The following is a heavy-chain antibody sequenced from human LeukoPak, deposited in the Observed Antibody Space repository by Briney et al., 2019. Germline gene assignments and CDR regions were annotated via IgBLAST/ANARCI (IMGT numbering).Heavy chain of an antibody. D-gene: IGHD3-10*01. CDR1: GVSISSYY. V-gene: IGHV4-4*07. J-gene: IGHJ6*03. CDR2: IYTSGST. Sequence: SETLSLTCTVSGVSISSYYWSWIRQPAGKGLEWIGRIYTSGSTNYNPSLKSRVTMSVDTSKNQFSLKLSSVTAADTAVYYCARDMESYYYGSGSQRMDVWGKGTTVTISS. CDR3: ARDMESYYYGSGSQRMDV.